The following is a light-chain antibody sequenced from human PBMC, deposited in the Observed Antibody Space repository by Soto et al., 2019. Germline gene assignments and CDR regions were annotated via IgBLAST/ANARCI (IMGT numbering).Light chain of an antibody. V-gene: IGLV2-11*01. CDR2: DVT. Sequence: QPVLTQPRSVSGSPGQSVTISCTGTSSNVGGYPYVSWYQQHPGIAPQLIIYDVTKRPSGVPDRFSGSKSGNSASLTISGLQAEDEADYYCRSYAGSYSWVFGGGTKLTVL. J-gene: IGLJ3*02. CDR1: SSNVGGYPY. CDR3: RSYAGSYSWV.